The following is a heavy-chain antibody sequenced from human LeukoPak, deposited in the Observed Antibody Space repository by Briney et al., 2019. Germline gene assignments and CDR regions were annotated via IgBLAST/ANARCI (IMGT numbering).Heavy chain of an antibody. CDR3: ARDRLRHFDP. D-gene: IGHD4-17*01. V-gene: IGHV4-59*13. Sequence: SETLSLTCTVSGGFISQEYWSWIRQPPGKGLEWIGYIYNSGSASYNPSLGGRVTMSVDTSKKQISLKLRSVTAADTAMYYCARDRLRHFDPWGQGTLVTVSS. CDR2: IYNSGSA. CDR1: GGFISQEY. J-gene: IGHJ5*02.